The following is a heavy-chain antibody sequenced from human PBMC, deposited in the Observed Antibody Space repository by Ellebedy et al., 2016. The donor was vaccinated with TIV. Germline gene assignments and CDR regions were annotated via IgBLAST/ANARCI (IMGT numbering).Heavy chain of an antibody. CDR3: ARDRGGSYSPVDY. J-gene: IGHJ4*02. D-gene: IGHD1-26*01. Sequence: GGSLRLXXAASGFTFSDYYMSWIRQAPGKGLEWVSYISSSGSTIYYADSVKGRFTISGDNAKNSLYLQMNSLRAEDTAVYYCARDRGGSYSPVDYWGQGTLVTVSS. CDR1: GFTFSDYY. V-gene: IGHV3-11*01. CDR2: ISSSGSTI.